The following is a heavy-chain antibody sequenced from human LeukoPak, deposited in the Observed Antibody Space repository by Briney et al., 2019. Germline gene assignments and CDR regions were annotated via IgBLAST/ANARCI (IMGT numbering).Heavy chain of an antibody. CDR2: IYYSGST. D-gene: IGHD3-10*01. CDR3: ARASYGSGITAFDI. Sequence: SQTLSLTCTVSGGSISSGDYYWSWIRQPPGKGLEWIGYIYYSGSTYYNPSLKSRVTISVDTSKNQFSLELSSVTAADTAVYYCARASYGSGITAFDIWGQGTMVTVSS. J-gene: IGHJ3*02. CDR1: GGSISSGDYY. V-gene: IGHV4-30-4*08.